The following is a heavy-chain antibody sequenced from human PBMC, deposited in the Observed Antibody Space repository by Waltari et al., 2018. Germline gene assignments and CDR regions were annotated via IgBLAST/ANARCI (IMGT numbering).Heavy chain of an antibody. J-gene: IGHJ4*02. V-gene: IGHV3-23*01. CDR3: VKDMGYHSSSLDY. CDR2: ISAGGTT. CDR1: GFTFGRYA. D-gene: IGHD6-6*01. Sequence: EVQLLESGGTLVQPGGSLRLSCAAFGFTFGRYARTWVRKAPGKGLEWVSGISAGGTTYYAESVKGRFTISRDNSKNTLYLQMNSLRVEDTAVYYCVKDMGYHSSSLDYWGQGTLVTVSS.